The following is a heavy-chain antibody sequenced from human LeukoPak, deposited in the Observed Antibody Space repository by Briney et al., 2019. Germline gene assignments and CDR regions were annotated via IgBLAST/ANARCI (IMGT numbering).Heavy chain of an antibody. CDR2: IKSQTDGGIT. Sequence: PGGSLRLSCAASGFTFSYAWMSWVRQAPGKGLEWVGRIKSQTDGGITDFAAPVEGRFTISRDDSKNTLSLQMNSLTTEDTAVYYCTTDVVYGSGSYSPHYFHYWGQGALVTVSS. CDR1: GFTFSYAW. V-gene: IGHV3-15*01. D-gene: IGHD3-10*01. J-gene: IGHJ4*02. CDR3: TTDVVYGSGSYSPHYFHY.